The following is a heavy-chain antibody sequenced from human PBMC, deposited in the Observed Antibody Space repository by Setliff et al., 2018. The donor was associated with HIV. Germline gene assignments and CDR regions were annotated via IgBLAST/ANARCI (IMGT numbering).Heavy chain of an antibody. V-gene: IGHV1-46*01. D-gene: IGHD4-17*01. CDR3: ARSGREANLYGLYGVHYFDY. Sequence: GASVKVSCKASGYIFTMYTMYWVRQAPGQRLEWMGRINPSGGSTSYAQKFQGRVTMTRDTSTSTVYMELSSLRSEDTAIYYCARSGREANLYGLYGVHYFDYWGQGTLVTVSS. CDR2: INPSGGST. J-gene: IGHJ4*02. CDR1: GYIFTMYT.